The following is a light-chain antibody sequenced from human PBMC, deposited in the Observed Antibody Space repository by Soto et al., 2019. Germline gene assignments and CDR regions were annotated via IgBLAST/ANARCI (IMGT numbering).Light chain of an antibody. CDR1: QSVNSDY. V-gene: IGKV3-20*01. J-gene: IGKJ3*01. CDR3: QQYGGSPFT. Sequence: EIVLTQSPGTLSLSPGERATLSCRASQSVNSDYLAWYQQKPGQAPRLLIYAASSRATGIPDRFSGSGSGTVFTRTITRLEPEDFAVYYCQQYGGSPFTFGPGTKVDI. CDR2: AAS.